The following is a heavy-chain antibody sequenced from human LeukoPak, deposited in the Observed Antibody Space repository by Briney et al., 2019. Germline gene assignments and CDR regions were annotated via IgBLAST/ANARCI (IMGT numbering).Heavy chain of an antibody. D-gene: IGHD6-25*01. V-gene: IGHV3-23*01. J-gene: IGHJ4*02. CDR3: ARDGYFHFDY. Sequence: GGSLRLSCAASGFTFSSYAMSWVRQAPGKGLEWVSAISGSGGSTYNADSVKGRFTISRDNAKNSLYLQMNSLRDEDTAVYYRARDGYFHFDYWGQGTLVTVSS. CDR2: ISGSGGST. CDR1: GFTFSSYA.